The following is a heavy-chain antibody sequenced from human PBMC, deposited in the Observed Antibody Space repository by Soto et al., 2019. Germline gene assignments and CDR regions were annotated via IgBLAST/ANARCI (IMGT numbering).Heavy chain of an antibody. CDR3: ARGLYYDILTGYYQTRPFDY. D-gene: IGHD3-9*01. J-gene: IGHJ4*02. Sequence: SSETLSLTCTVSGGSISSSSYYWGWIRQPPGKGLEWIGSIYYSGSTYYNPSLKSRVTISVDTSKNQFSLKLSSVTAADTAVYYCARGLYYDILTGYYQTRPFDYWGQGTLVTVSS. CDR2: IYYSGST. CDR1: GGSISSSSYY. V-gene: IGHV4-39*01.